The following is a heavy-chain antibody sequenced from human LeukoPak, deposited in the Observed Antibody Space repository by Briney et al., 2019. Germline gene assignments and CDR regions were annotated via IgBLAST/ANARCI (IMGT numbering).Heavy chain of an antibody. CDR2: ISYDGSNK. CDR3: AYYASGSYYLSYFDY. V-gene: IGHV3-30*03. CDR1: GFTFSSYG. Sequence: PGGSLRLSCAASGFTFSSYGMHWVRQAPGKGLEWVAVISYDGSNKYYADSVKGRFTISRDNSKNTLYLQMNSLRAEDTAVYYCAYYASGSYYLSYFDYWGQGTLVTVSS. J-gene: IGHJ4*02. D-gene: IGHD3-10*01.